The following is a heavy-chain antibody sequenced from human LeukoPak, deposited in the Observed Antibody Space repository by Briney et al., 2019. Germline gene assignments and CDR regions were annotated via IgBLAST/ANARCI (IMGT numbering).Heavy chain of an antibody. CDR2: INHSGST. CDR3: ARVLGGLARGRSGWYSSKGLDY. CDR1: GGSFSGYY. D-gene: IGHD6-19*01. V-gene: IGHV4-34*01. Sequence: PSETLSLTCAVYGGSFSGYYWSWIRQPPGKGLEWIGEINHSGSTNYNPSLKSRVTISVDTSKNQFSLKLSSMTAADTAVYYCARVLGGLARGRSGWYSSKGLDYWGQGTLVTVSS. J-gene: IGHJ4*02.